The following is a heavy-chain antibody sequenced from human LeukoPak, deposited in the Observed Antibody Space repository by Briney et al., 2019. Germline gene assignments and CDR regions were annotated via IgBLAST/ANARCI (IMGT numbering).Heavy chain of an antibody. D-gene: IGHD2-2*02. Sequence: GASVKVSCKASGYTFTSYSINWVRQAPGQGLEWMAWISGYNGNTIYAQKFHGRVTLTRDTSTSTAYMELRSLRSDDTAVYFCARGMSGYTEDPFDIWGQGTVVTVSS. CDR2: ISGYNGNT. CDR1: GYTFTSYS. V-gene: IGHV1-18*01. CDR3: ARGMSGYTEDPFDI. J-gene: IGHJ3*02.